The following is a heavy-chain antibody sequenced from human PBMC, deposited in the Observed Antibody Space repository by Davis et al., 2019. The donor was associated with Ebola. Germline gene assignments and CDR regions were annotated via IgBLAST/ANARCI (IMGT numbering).Heavy chain of an antibody. D-gene: IGHD3-10*01. CDR1: GYTFVDHQ. V-gene: IGHV1-2*06. Sequence: AASVKVSCKASGYTFVDHQLHWVRQAPGQGLEWMGRIKPDRGGTIYAQQFQGRVTMTRDTSITTAYMELSRLRSDDTAVYYCARDPGLLWFGSDSFDVWGQGTLVTVSS. J-gene: IGHJ3*01. CDR3: ARDPGLLWFGSDSFDV. CDR2: IKPDRGGT.